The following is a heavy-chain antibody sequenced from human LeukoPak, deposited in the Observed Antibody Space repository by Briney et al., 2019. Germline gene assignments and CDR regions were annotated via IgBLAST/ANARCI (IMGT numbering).Heavy chain of an antibody. J-gene: IGHJ5*02. D-gene: IGHD3-9*01. CDR2: IYYSGST. CDR3: ARKFSYYDILTGPNWFDP. V-gene: IGHV4-59*11. CDR1: GGSISSHY. Sequence: SETLSLTCTVSGGSISSHYWSWIRQPPGKGLEWIGYIYYSGSTNYNPFLKSRVTISVDTSKNQFSLKLSSVTAADTAVYYCARKFSYYDILTGPNWFDPWGQGTLVTVSS.